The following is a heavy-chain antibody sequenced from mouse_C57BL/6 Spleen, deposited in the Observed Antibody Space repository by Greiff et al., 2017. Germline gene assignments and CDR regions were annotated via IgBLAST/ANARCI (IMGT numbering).Heavy chain of an antibody. D-gene: IGHD4-1*01. Sequence: VQLKESGPELVKPGASVKMSCKASGYTFTDYNMHWVKQSHGKSLEWIGYINPNNGGTSYNQKFKGKATLTVNKSSSTAYMELRSLTSEDSAVYYCALGQHLGLDYWGQGTTLTVSS. CDR3: ALGQHLGLDY. J-gene: IGHJ2*01. CDR1: GYTFTDYN. CDR2: INPNNGGT. V-gene: IGHV1-22*01.